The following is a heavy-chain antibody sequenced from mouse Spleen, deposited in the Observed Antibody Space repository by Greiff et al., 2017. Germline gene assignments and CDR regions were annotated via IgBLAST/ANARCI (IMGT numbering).Heavy chain of an antibody. CDR1: GYTFTSYW. J-gene: IGHJ4*01. Sequence: QVQLQQSGAELVKPGASVKLSCKASGYTFTSYWMQWVKQRPGQGLEWIGEIDPSDSYTNYNQKFKGKATLTVDTSSSTAYMQLSSLTSEDSAVYYCARSRYGSSRGYYAMDYWGQGTSVTVSS. V-gene: IGHV1-50*01. CDR2: IDPSDSYT. D-gene: IGHD1-1*01. CDR3: ARSRYGSSRGYYAMDY.